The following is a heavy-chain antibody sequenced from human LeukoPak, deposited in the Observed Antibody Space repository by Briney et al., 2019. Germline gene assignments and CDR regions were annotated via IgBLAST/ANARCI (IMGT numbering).Heavy chain of an antibody. V-gene: IGHV4-38-2*02. J-gene: IGHJ5*02. Sequence: SETLSLTCTVSGYSISSGYYWGWIRQPPGKGLEWIGSIYHSGSTYYNPSLKSRVTISVDTSKNQFSLKLSSVTAADTAVYYCARDPYSRNWFDPWGQGTLVTVSS. CDR1: GYSISSGYY. D-gene: IGHD6-13*01. CDR2: IYHSGST. CDR3: ARDPYSRNWFDP.